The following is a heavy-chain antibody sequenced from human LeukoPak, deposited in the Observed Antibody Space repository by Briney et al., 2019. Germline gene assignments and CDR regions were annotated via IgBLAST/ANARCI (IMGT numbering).Heavy chain of an antibody. D-gene: IGHD3-22*01. J-gene: IGHJ4*02. Sequence: GGSLRLSCAASGFTFSNYAMIWVRQAPGKGLEWVSGIRGSGSGAYYADSVKGRFTISRDNSKSTLHLQMNGLRADDTAVYYCARDQAVVITEGFDYWGRGTLVTVSS. CDR3: ARDQAVVITEGFDY. CDR2: IRGSGSGA. V-gene: IGHV3-23*01. CDR1: GFTFSNYA.